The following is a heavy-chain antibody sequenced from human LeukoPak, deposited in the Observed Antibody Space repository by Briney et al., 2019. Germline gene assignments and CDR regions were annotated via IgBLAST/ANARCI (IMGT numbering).Heavy chain of an antibody. CDR1: GFTFSSYG. D-gene: IGHD3-22*01. V-gene: IGHV3-30*18. Sequence: PGRSLRLSCAASGFTFSSYGMSWIRQAPGKGLEWVADISYNGSNKYYADSVKGRFTISRDNSKNTLYLQMNSLRAEDTAVYYCEKDRSPCGSTMIVVVEPDFDYWGQGTLVTVSS. CDR2: ISYNGSNK. CDR3: EKDRSPCGSTMIVVVEPDFDY. J-gene: IGHJ4*02.